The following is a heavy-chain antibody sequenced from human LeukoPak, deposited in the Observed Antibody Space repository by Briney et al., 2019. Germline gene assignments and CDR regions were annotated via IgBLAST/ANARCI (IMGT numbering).Heavy chain of an antibody. V-gene: IGHV3-33*01. CDR2: IWSDGSNK. CDR1: GFTFSTYG. J-gene: IGHJ4*02. Sequence: PGRSLRLSCAASGFTFSTYGMHWVRQAPGKGLEWVAVIWSDGSNKYYADSVKGRFTISRDNSKNTLYLQTNSLTAEDTAVYYCAGRAELGRGFDYWGQGTLVTVSS. CDR3: AGRAELGRGFDY. D-gene: IGHD7-27*01.